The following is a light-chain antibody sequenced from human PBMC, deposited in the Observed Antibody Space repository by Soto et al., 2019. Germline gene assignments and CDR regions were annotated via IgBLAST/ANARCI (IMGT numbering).Light chain of an antibody. Sequence: EIVLTESPCTLSFAPWESSARSCMASQSVSSSYLAWYQQKPGQAPRLLIYGASSRATGIPDRFSGSGSGTDFTLTISRLEPEDFAVYYCQQYGSSPRTFGQGTKVDIK. CDR1: QSVSSSY. V-gene: IGKV3-20*01. J-gene: IGKJ1*01. CDR3: QQYGSSPRT. CDR2: GAS.